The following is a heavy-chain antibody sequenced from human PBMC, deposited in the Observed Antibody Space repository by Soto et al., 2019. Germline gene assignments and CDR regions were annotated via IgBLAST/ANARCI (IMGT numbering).Heavy chain of an antibody. J-gene: IGHJ4*02. CDR1: GFTFSRYA. CDR3: ARRGSGSDNDY. V-gene: IGHV3-23*01. Sequence: VQLLESGGGLVQPGGSLRLSCAASGFTFSRYAMRWVRQAPVKGLEWVSASSGSGGSTYYADSGKGRFTISRDNSKNTLYLQMNSLRAEDTAVYYCARRGSGSDNDYWGQGTLVTVSS. CDR2: SSGSGGST. D-gene: IGHD1-26*01.